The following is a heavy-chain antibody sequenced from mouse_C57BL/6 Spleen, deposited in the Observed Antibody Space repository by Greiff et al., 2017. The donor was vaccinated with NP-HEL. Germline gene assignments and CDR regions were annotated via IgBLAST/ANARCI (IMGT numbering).Heavy chain of an antibody. J-gene: IGHJ1*03. CDR3: TGSYWYFDV. Sequence: EVKLMESGAELVRPGASVKLSCTASGFNIKDDYMHWVKQRPEQGLEWIGWIDPENGDTEYASKFQGKATITADTSSNTAYLQLSSLTSEDTAVYYCTGSYWYFDVWGTGTTVTVSS. V-gene: IGHV14-4*01. CDR2: IDPENGDT. CDR1: GFNIKDDY. D-gene: IGHD1-1*01.